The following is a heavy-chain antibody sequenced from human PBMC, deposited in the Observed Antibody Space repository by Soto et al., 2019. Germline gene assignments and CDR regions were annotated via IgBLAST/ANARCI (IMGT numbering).Heavy chain of an antibody. CDR2: IYYSGST. V-gene: IGHV4-59*01. Sequence: PSETPSLTCTVSGGSIISYDWCWSRQPPGWGLEWSEYIYYSGSTNYNPPLKSRVTITVDTSKTQFSLKLSSVTAADTAVYYCARERCSGGSCEYYNGIDVWGQGTMVTVSS. CDR3: ARERCSGGSCEYYNGIDV. CDR1: GGSIISYD. J-gene: IGHJ6*02. D-gene: IGHD2-15*01.